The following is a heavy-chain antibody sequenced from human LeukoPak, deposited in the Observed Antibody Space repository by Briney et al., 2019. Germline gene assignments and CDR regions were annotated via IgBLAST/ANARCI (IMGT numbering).Heavy chain of an antibody. J-gene: IGHJ5*02. CDR3: ARGYCSSTSCFNWFDP. Sequence: SQTLSLTCAISGGSSSSGGYSWSWIRQPPGKGLEWIGYIYHSGSTYYNPSLKSRVTISVDRSKNQFSLKLSSVTAADTAVYYCARGYCSSTSCFNWFDPWGQGTLVTVSS. V-gene: IGHV4-30-2*01. D-gene: IGHD2-2*01. CDR1: GGSSSSGGYS. CDR2: IYHSGST.